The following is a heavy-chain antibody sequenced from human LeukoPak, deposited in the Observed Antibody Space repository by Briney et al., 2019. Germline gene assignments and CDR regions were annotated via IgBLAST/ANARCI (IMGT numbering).Heavy chain of an antibody. CDR2: IYYSGST. D-gene: IGHD6-19*01. J-gene: IGHJ2*01. Sequence: RASETLSLTCTVSGGSISSYYWSWIRQPPGKGLEWIGYIYYSGSTNYNPSLKSRVTISVDTSKNQFSLKLSSVTAADTAVYYCARVKGYDSSPWYFDLWGRGTLVTVSS. CDR1: GGSISSYY. CDR3: ARVKGYDSSPWYFDL. V-gene: IGHV4-59*01.